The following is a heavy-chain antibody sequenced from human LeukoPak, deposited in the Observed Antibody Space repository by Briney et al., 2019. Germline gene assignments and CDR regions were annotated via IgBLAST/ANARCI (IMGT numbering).Heavy chain of an antibody. CDR3: ARDRPYSSSSPFDY. Sequence: WASVKVSCKASGYTFTSYGISWVRQAPGQGLEWMGWISAYNGNTNYAQKLQGRVTMTTDTSTSTAYMELRSLRSDDTAVYYCARDRPYSSSSPFDYWGQGTLVTVPS. J-gene: IGHJ4*02. CDR1: GYTFTSYG. D-gene: IGHD6-6*01. V-gene: IGHV1-18*01. CDR2: ISAYNGNT.